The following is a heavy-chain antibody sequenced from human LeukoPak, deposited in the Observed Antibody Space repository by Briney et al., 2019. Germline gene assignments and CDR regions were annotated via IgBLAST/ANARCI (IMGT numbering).Heavy chain of an antibody. CDR3: ACSGSTPYYFDY. V-gene: IGHV4-31*03. CDR1: GGSISSGGYY. J-gene: IGHJ4*02. Sequence: SQTLSLTCTVSGGSISSGGYYWSWIRQHPGKGLEWIGYIYYSGSTYYNPSLKSRVTISVDTSKYQFSLKLSSVTAADTAVYYCACSGSTPYYFDYWGQGTLVTVSS. D-gene: IGHD3-10*02. CDR2: IYYSGST.